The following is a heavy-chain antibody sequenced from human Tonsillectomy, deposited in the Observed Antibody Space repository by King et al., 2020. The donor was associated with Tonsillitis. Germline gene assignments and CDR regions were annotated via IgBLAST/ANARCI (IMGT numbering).Heavy chain of an antibody. J-gene: IGHJ4*02. V-gene: IGHV1-18*01. D-gene: IGHD1-14*01. CDR2: ISAYNCKT. CDR3: EITVKNTVDYFDY. Sequence: VQLVESGAEVKKPGASVKVSCKASCYTFTSYGISWVRQAPGQGLEWMGWISAYNCKTNNAQKLQGRVTMTTDTSTSTAYMELRSLRSDDTAVYYWEITVKNTVDYFDYWGQGTLVTVSS. CDR1: CYTFTSYG.